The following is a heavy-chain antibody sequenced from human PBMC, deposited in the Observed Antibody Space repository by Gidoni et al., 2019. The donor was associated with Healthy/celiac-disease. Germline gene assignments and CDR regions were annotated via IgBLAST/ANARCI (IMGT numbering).Heavy chain of an antibody. CDR2: IYYSGST. J-gene: IGHJ4*02. CDR1: GGSISSGDYY. D-gene: IGHD3-22*01. Sequence: QVQLQESGPGMVKPSQTLYLTCTVYGGSISSGDYYWSWIRQPPGNGLEWLGYIYYSGSTYSNPSRKRRVTISVDTSKIQFALKLSSLTAADTAVYYCARDPDYYDSSGYWVWGQGTLVTVSS. CDR3: ARDPDYYDSSGYWV. V-gene: IGHV4-30-4*01.